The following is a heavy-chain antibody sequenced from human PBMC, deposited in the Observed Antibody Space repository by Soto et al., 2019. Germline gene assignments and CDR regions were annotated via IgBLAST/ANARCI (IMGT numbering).Heavy chain of an antibody. CDR2: ISHLENT. V-gene: IGHV4-30-2*01. D-gene: IGHD5-12*01. Sequence: QLQLHQSGSGLVKASQTLSLTCTFSGASIPYGGYSWSWIRQPAGKGLEWIGYISHLENTFYNPSFQSRLTLSIDRSTNQFSLKLASMTAADTAVYYCARGGGYDPFDYWGQGTLVTVAS. J-gene: IGHJ4*02. CDR1: GASIPYGGYS. CDR3: ARGGGYDPFDY.